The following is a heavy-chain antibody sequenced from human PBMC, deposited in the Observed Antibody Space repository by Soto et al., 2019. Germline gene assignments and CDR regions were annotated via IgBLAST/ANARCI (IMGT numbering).Heavy chain of an antibody. Sequence: EVQLVESGGGLVKPGGSLRLSCAGSGFTFSNAWMSWVRQAPGKGLEWVGRIKTKTDGGTTDYAAPVKGRFTISRDDSKNTLYLQMNSLKTEDTAVYYCTTDQGYYDSSGYYVYWGRGTLVTVSS. CDR3: TTDQGYYDSSGYYVY. CDR1: GFTFSNAW. D-gene: IGHD3-22*01. CDR2: IKTKTDGGTT. J-gene: IGHJ4*02. V-gene: IGHV3-15*01.